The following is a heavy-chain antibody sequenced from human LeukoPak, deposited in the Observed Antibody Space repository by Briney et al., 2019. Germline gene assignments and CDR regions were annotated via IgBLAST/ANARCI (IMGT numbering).Heavy chain of an antibody. J-gene: IGHJ4*02. CDR1: GGSISSYY. D-gene: IGHD2-2*01. CDR3: ASTSPYYFDY. CDR2: IYYSGST. Sequence: SETPSLTCTVSGGSISSYYWSWIRQPPGRGLEWIGYIYYSGSTNYDPSLKSRVTISVDTSKNQFSLKLSSVTAADTAVYYCASTSPYYFDYWGQGTLVTVSS. V-gene: IGHV4-59*01.